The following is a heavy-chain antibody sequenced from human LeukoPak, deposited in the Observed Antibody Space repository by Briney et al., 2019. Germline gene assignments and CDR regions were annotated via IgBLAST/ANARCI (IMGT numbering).Heavy chain of an antibody. CDR3: AKKVSGSYEECMQQ. V-gene: IGHV3-30*18. J-gene: IGHJ1*01. CDR2: ISSDGSKK. CDR1: GFPFSSYA. Sequence: PGRSLRLSSAASGFPFSSYAMHWVRQAPGKGLDWVAVISSDGSKKNHADSAKGRFTISRDNSKNTLYLLMISLRAEDTAVYYCAKKVSGSYEECMQQGGQGTLVTVSS. D-gene: IGHD1-26*01.